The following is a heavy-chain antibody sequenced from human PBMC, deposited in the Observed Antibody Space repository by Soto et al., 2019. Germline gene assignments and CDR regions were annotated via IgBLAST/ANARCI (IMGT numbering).Heavy chain of an antibody. J-gene: IGHJ4*02. D-gene: IGHD4-17*01. Sequence: QVQLVQSGAEVKKPGASVKVSCKASGYTFTNDGISWVRQAPGQGLEWVGWISAYNGNTNYAQKLQDRVTMTTDTSKSTAYMELRSLRSDDTATYYCASLTDYGDYEYFDYWGQVTLVTVAS. V-gene: IGHV1-18*01. CDR1: GYTFTNDG. CDR3: ASLTDYGDYEYFDY. CDR2: ISAYNGNT.